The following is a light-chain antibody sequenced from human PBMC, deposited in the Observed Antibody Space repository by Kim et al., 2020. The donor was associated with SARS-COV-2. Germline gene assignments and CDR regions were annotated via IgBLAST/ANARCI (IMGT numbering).Light chain of an antibody. V-gene: IGKV3-11*01. Sequence: LSVSPGERPPLSCRASQSISRSLAWYQQKPGQAPSLLIYDASTRATGVPARFSGSGSGTDFTLTISSLEPEDFATYYCQQRSHWESFGQGTKLEI. CDR3: QQRSHWES. CDR1: QSISRS. J-gene: IGKJ2*03. CDR2: DAS.